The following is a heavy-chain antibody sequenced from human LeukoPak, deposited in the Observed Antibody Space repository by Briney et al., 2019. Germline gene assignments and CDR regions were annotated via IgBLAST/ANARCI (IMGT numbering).Heavy chain of an antibody. CDR3: ARDTEGNYMDV. CDR2: IIPILGIA. V-gene: IGHV1-69*04. J-gene: IGHJ6*03. CDR1: GGTFSSYA. Sequence: GASVKVSCKASGGTFSSYATSWVRQAPGQGLEWMGRIIPILGIANYAQKFQGRVTITADKSTSTAYMELSSLRSGDTAVYYCARDTEGNYMDVWGKGTTVTVSS.